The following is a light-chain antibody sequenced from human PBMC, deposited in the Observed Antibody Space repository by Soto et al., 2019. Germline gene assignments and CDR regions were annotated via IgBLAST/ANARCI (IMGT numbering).Light chain of an antibody. CDR3: SSYTTSSTVV. CDR1: SSDVGSNNF. V-gene: IGLV2-14*01. Sequence: QPVLTQPASVSGSPGQSITISCTGTSSDVGSNNFVSWYQQHPGKAPKLMIYEVNYRPSGVSNRFSGSKSGNTASLTISGLQAEDEADYYCSSYTTSSTVVFGGGTKLTVL. CDR2: EVN. J-gene: IGLJ2*01.